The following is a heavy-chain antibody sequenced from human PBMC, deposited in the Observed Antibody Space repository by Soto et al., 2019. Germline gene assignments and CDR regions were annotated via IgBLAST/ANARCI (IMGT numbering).Heavy chain of an antibody. CDR2: IYYTGNT. Sequence: QVQLQESGPGLVKPSQTLSLTCTVSGGSISSGGFYLSWIRQLPGKGLEWIGYIYYTGNTDYNPSLKTRVSMSVDTSKNQCCLRLRSVTDADTAVYDCAREVVVAAKGGFDYWGQGTLVTVSS. D-gene: IGHD2-15*01. V-gene: IGHV4-31*03. J-gene: IGHJ4*02. CDR3: AREVVVAAKGGFDY. CDR1: GGSISSGGFY.